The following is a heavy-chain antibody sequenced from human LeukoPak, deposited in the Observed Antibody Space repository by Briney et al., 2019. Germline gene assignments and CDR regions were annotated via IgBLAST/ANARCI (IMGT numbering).Heavy chain of an antibody. J-gene: IGHJ4*02. CDR3: ARIGYSSGWYAANFDY. CDR2: INHSGST. CDR1: GGSFSGYY. V-gene: IGHV4-34*01. D-gene: IGHD6-19*01. Sequence: SETLSLTCAVYGGSFSGYYWSWIRQPPGKGLEWIGEINHSGSTNYNPSLKSRVTISVDTSKNQFSLKLSSVTAADTAVHYCARIGYSSGWYAANFDYWGQGTLVTVSS.